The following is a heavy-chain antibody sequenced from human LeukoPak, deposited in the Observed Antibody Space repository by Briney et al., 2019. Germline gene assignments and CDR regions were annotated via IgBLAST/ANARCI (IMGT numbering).Heavy chain of an antibody. Sequence: SETLSLTCTVSGGSISSGGYYWSWIRQPPGKGLEWIGYIYHSGSTYYNPSLKSRVTISVDRSKNQFSLKLSSVTAADTAVYYCARDQQLGLWAFDIWGQGTMVTVSS. CDR1: GGSISSGGYY. J-gene: IGHJ3*02. D-gene: IGHD6-13*01. CDR2: IYHSGST. V-gene: IGHV4-30-2*01. CDR3: ARDQQLGLWAFDI.